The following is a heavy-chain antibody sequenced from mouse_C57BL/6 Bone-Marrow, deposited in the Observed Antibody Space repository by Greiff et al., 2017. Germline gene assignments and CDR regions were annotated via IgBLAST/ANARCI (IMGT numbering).Heavy chain of an antibody. CDR3: ARVLLYYYAMDY. CDR1: GFTFSSYA. V-gene: IGHV5-4*01. CDR2: ISDGGSYT. J-gene: IGHJ4*01. Sequence: DVQLQESGGGLVKPGGSLKLSCAASGFTFSSYAMSWVRQTPEKRLEWVATISDGGSYTYYPDNVKGRFTISRDNAKNNLYLQMSHLKSEDTAMYYCARVLLYYYAMDYWGQGTSVTVSS.